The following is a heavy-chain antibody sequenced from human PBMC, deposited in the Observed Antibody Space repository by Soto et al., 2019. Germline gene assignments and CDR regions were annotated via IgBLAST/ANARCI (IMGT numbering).Heavy chain of an antibody. CDR1: GFTLSDFW. V-gene: IGHV3-7*01. D-gene: IGHD6-13*01. J-gene: IGHJ6*02. Sequence: GGSLRLSCAASGFTLSDFWMTWVRQAPGKGLEWVASIKQDGSEQYYLDSVKGRFTISRDNAKNTLYLQMNSLRAEDTAVYYCASRIAAAGRRYYYGMDVWGQGTTVTVSS. CDR3: ASRIAAAGRRYYYGMDV. CDR2: IKQDGSEQ.